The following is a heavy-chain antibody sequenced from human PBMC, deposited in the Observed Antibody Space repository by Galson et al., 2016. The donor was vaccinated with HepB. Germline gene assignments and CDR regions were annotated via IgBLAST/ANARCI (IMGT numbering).Heavy chain of an antibody. V-gene: IGHV3-33*01. Sequence: SLRLSCAASGFTFSIYGMHWVRQAPGKGLEWVAVIWYDGTNEYYADSVKGRFTISRDSSKNTLSLQMNSLRTEDTAVYYCARDRTTGTGGDDFDYWGQGTLVTVSS. J-gene: IGHJ4*02. CDR1: GFTFSIYG. CDR3: ARDRTTGTGGDDFDY. D-gene: IGHD1-1*01. CDR2: IWYDGTNE.